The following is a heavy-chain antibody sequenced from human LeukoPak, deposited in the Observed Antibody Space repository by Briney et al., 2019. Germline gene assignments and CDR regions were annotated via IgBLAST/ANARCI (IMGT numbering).Heavy chain of an antibody. D-gene: IGHD4-17*01. CDR2: FGISGTI. Sequence: GGSLRLSCAASGFTLNTYVMHWVRQAPGGGPEWVVCFGISGTIYYADSVRGRFTISRDNAKNSLFLQMNSLMVDDTAIYYCAGYGVYPYWGQGTPVTVSS. J-gene: IGHJ4*02. V-gene: IGHV3-48*01. CDR3: AGYGVYPY. CDR1: GFTLNTYV.